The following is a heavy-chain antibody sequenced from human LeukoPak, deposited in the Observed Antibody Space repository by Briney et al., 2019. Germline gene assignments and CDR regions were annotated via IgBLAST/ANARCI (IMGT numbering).Heavy chain of an antibody. D-gene: IGHD2-2*01. CDR1: GFTFSSYA. CDR3: AKDLSWVVVPAAMDY. V-gene: IGHV3-23*01. Sequence: GGSLRLSCAASGFTFSSYAMSWVRQAPGKGLEWVSAISGSGGSTYYADSVKGRFTISRDNSKNTLYLQMNSLRAEDTAVYYCAKDLSWVVVPAAMDYWGQGTLVTVSS. CDR2: ISGSGGST. J-gene: IGHJ4*02.